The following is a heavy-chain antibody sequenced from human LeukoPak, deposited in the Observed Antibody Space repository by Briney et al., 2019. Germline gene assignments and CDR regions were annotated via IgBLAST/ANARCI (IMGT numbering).Heavy chain of an antibody. D-gene: IGHD3-3*01. CDR2: IYYSEST. CDR1: GGSISSSSYY. V-gene: IGHV4-39*07. J-gene: IGHJ4*02. CDR3: ARVRYYDFWSGYYFDH. Sequence: PSETLSLTCTVSGGSISSSSYYWGWIRQPPGKGLEWIGSIYYSESTYYNPSLRSRVTISVDTSKNQFSLKLSSVTAADTAVYYCARVRYYDFWSGYYFDHWGQGTLVTVSS.